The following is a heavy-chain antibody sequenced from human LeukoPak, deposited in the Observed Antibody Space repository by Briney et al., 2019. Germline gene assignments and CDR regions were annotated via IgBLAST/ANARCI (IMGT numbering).Heavy chain of an antibody. J-gene: IGHJ4*02. Sequence: SETLSLTCTVSGGSISSSSYYWGWLRQPPGKGLEWIGSIYYSGSTYYNPSLKSRVTISVDTSKNQFSLKLSSVTAADTAVYYCARGDYDILTGQFDCWGQGTLVTVSS. D-gene: IGHD3-9*01. CDR2: IYYSGST. CDR3: ARGDYDILTGQFDC. V-gene: IGHV4-39*01. CDR1: GGSISSSSYY.